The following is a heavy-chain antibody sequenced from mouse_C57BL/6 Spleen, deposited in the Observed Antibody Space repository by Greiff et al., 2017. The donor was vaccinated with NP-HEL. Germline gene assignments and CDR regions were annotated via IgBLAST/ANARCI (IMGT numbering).Heavy chain of an antibody. CDR1: GYTFTSNW. CDR3: ARSRGYGSSSDV. V-gene: IGHV1-69*01. D-gene: IGHD1-1*01. J-gene: IGHJ1*03. Sequence: QVQLQQSGAELVMPGASVKLSCKASGYTFTSNWMHWVKQRPGQGLEWIGEIDPSDSYTNYNQKFKGKSTLTVDKSSSTAYMQLSSLTSEDSAVYYCARSRGYGSSSDVWGTGTTVTVSS. CDR2: IDPSDSYT.